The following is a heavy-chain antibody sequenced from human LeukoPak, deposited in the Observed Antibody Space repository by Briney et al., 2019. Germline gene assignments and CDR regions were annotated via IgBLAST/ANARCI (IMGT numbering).Heavy chain of an antibody. J-gene: IGHJ6*03. CDR1: GGTFSSYA. Sequence: SVKVSCKASGGTFSSYAISWVRQAPGQGLEWMGGIIPIFGTANYAQKFQGRVTITADESTSTACMEPSSLGSEDTAVYYCASGVEGTAYYYYYYMDVWGKGTTVTVSS. V-gene: IGHV1-69*13. CDR2: IIPIFGTA. CDR3: ASGVEGTAYYYYYYMDV. D-gene: IGHD1-1*01.